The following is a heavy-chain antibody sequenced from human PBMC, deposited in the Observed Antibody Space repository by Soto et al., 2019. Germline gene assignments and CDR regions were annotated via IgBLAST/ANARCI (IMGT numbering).Heavy chain of an antibody. V-gene: IGHV3-23*01. CDR3: AKPPPAVAGTAEYFQH. CDR1: GFTFSSYA. CDR2: ISGSGGST. D-gene: IGHD6-19*01. Sequence: GGSLRLSCAASGFTFSSYAMSWVRQAPGKGLEWVSAISGSGGSTYYADSVKGRFTISRDNSKNTLYLQMNSLRAEDTAVYYCAKPPPAVAGTAEYFQHWGQGTLVTVSS. J-gene: IGHJ1*01.